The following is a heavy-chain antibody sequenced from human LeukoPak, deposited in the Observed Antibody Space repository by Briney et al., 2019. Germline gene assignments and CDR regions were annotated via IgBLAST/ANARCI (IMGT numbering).Heavy chain of an antibody. J-gene: IGHJ4*02. CDR1: GGFISSCY. CDR2: IYYSGTT. V-gene: IGHV4-59*08. CDR3: ARGTVDTVIDN. D-gene: IGHD5-18*01. Sequence: SETLSLTCTVSGGFISSCYCSWIRQPPGKGLEWIGYIYYSGTTNYNPSLKSRVTISSDTSKNQFSLRLSSVTAVDTAVYYCARGTVDTVIDNWGQGTLVTVSS.